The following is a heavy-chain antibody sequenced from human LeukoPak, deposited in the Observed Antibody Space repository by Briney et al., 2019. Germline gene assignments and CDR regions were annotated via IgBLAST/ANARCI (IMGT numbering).Heavy chain of an antibody. J-gene: IGHJ4*02. D-gene: IGHD6-19*01. CDR3: ARVAVAGARVGTYYFDY. Sequence: ASVKVSCKASGYTFTSYYMHWVRQAPGQGLEWTGIINPSAGSTSYAQKFQGRVTMTRDTSTSTVYMELSRLRSDDTAVYYCARVAVAGARVGTYYFDYWGQGTLVTVSS. CDR1: GYTFTSYY. CDR2: INPSAGST. V-gene: IGHV1-46*01.